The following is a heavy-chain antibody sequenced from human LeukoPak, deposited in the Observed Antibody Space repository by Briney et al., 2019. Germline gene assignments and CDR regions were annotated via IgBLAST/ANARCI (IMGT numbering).Heavy chain of an antibody. CDR2: ISYDGSNK. CDR3: AKDLDLCSYGYGLGAFDI. Sequence: GSLRLSCAASGFTFSSYGMHWVRQAPGKGLEWVAVISYDGSNKYYADSVKGRFTISRDNSKNTLYLQMNSLRAEDTAVYYWAKDLDLCSYGYGLGAFDIWGQGTMVTVSS. J-gene: IGHJ3*02. D-gene: IGHD5-18*01. V-gene: IGHV3-30*18. CDR1: GFTFSSYG.